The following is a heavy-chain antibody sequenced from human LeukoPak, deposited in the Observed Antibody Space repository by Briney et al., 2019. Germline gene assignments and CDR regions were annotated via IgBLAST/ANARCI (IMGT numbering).Heavy chain of an antibody. CDR1: GGSISSGGYY. Sequence: SETLSLTCTVSGGSISSGGYYWSWIRQHPGKGLEWIGYIYYSGSTYYNPSLKSRVTISVDTSKNQFSLKLSSVTAADAAVYYCARVDEMATIYWGQGTLVTVSS. CDR2: IYYSGST. J-gene: IGHJ4*02. V-gene: IGHV4-31*03. CDR3: ARVDEMATIY. D-gene: IGHD5-24*01.